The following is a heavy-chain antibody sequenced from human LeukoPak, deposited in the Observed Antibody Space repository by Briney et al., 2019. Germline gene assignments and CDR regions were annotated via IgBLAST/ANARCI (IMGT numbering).Heavy chain of an antibody. V-gene: IGHV4-4*07. Sequence: PSETLSLTCTVSGGSISSYYWSWLRQPAGKGLEWIGRIYTSGSTNYNPSLKSRVTMSVDTSKNQFPLRLSSVTAADTAVYYCAGDPYSSVYYFDYWGQGTLVTVSS. CDR1: GGSISSYY. D-gene: IGHD6-25*01. CDR3: AGDPYSSVYYFDY. J-gene: IGHJ4*02. CDR2: IYTSGST.